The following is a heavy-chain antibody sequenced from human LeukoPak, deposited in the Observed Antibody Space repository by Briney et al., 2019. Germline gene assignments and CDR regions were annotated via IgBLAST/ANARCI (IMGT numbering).Heavy chain of an antibody. J-gene: IGHJ4*02. D-gene: IGHD3-22*01. V-gene: IGHV3-21*01. CDR3: ARASGSSGYFPNDY. Sequence: GGSLRLSCAASGFTFSGYLMHWVRQAPGKGLEWVSSISSSSSYIYYADSVKGRFTISRDNAKNSLYLQMNSLRAKDTAVYYCARASGSSGYFPNDYWGQGTLVTVSS. CDR1: GFTFSGYL. CDR2: ISSSSSYI.